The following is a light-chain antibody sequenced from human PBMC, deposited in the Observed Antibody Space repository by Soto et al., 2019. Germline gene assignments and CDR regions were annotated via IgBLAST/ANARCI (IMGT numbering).Light chain of an antibody. CDR3: AAWDDSLSGVV. CDR2: RNN. V-gene: IGLV1-47*01. Sequence: QSVLTQPPSASGTPGQTVTISCSGRFSNIGSNFIYWYQQLPGTAPKLLIYRNNERPSGVPDRFSACKSGTSASLAISGLRSEDEADYHCAAWDDSLSGVVFGGGTKLTVL. J-gene: IGLJ3*02. CDR1: FSNIGSNF.